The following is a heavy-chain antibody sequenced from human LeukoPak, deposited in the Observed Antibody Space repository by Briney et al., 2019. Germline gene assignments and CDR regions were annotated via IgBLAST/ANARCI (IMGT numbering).Heavy chain of an antibody. CDR1: GYTFTSYG. D-gene: IGHD3-3*01. J-gene: IGHJ5*02. CDR3: ARALGITIFGVVRGNWFDP. CDR2: ISAYNGNT. Sequence: ASVKVSCKASGYTFTSYGISWVRQAPRQGLEWMGWISAYNGNTNYAQKLQGRVTMTTDTSTSTAYMELRSLRSDDTAVYYCARALGITIFGVVRGNWFDPWGQGTLVTVSS. V-gene: IGHV1-18*01.